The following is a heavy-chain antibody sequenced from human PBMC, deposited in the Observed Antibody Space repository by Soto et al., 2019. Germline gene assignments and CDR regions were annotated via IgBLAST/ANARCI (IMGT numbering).Heavy chain of an antibody. J-gene: IGHJ5*02. CDR1: GDSISPYF. CDR3: AREMVVAATPRGFDP. V-gene: IGHV4-59*01. Sequence: ETLSLTCTVSGDSISPYFWSWIRQPPGKRLEWIGNIYYSGSTSYNPSLKSRVTISVDTSKNQFSLKLTSVTAADTAVYYCAREMVVAATPRGFDPWGQGTLVTVSS. CDR2: IYYSGST. D-gene: IGHD2-15*01.